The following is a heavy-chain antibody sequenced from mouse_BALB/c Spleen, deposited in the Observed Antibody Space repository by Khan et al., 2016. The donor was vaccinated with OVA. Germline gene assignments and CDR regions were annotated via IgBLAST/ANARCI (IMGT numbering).Heavy chain of an antibody. Sequence: VQLKQSGPELVKPGASVKIPCKASGYTFTDYIIDWVKQSLGESLEWIGDINPNNGGTIYNQTFKGKATLTVDKSSSTAYMELRSLTSEDSAVYECARQGYGGFAYWGQGTLVTVST. D-gene: IGHD2-2*01. V-gene: IGHV1-18*01. CDR3: ARQGYGGFAY. CDR2: INPNNGGT. CDR1: GYTFTDYI. J-gene: IGHJ3*01.